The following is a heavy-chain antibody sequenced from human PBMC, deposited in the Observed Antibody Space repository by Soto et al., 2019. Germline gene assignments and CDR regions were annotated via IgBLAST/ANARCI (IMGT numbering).Heavy chain of an antibody. CDR1: GFTFSSYG. Sequence: GGSLRLSCAASGFTFSSYGMHWVRQAPGKGLEWVAVISYDGSNKYYADSVKGRFTISRDNSKNTLYLQMNSLRAEDTAVHYCAKERQWLVDYWGQGTLVTVSS. J-gene: IGHJ4*02. CDR2: ISYDGSNK. V-gene: IGHV3-30*18. D-gene: IGHD6-19*01. CDR3: AKERQWLVDY.